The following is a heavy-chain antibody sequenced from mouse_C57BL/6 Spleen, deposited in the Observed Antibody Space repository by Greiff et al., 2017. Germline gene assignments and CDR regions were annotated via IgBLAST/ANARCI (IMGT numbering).Heavy chain of an antibody. D-gene: IGHD2-4*01. CDR3: ARPSYDYDRDYAMDY. Sequence: VQGVESGPGLVAPSQSLSITCTVSGFSLTSYAISWVRQPPGKGLEWLGVIWTGGGTNYNSALKSRLSISKDNSKSQVFLKMNSLQTDDTARYYCARPSYDYDRDYAMDYWGQGTSVTVSS. V-gene: IGHV2-9-1*01. CDR2: IWTGGGT. J-gene: IGHJ4*01. CDR1: GFSLTSYA.